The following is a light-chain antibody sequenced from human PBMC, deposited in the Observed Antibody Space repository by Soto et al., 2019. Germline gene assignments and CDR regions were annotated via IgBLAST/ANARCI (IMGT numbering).Light chain of an antibody. J-gene: IGKJ5*01. CDR3: QQSYSTPIT. V-gene: IGKV1-5*03. CDR1: QTISSW. Sequence: DIQMTQSPSTLSGSVGDRVTITCRASQTISSWLAWYQQKPGKAPKLLIYKASTLKSGVPSRFSGSGSGTDFTLTISSLQTEDFATYYCQQSYSTPITFGQGTRLEIK. CDR2: KAS.